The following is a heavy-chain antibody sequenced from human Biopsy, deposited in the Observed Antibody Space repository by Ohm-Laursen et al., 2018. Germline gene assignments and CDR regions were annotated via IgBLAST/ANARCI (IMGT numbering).Heavy chain of an antibody. CDR3: ARDPLNGHKHFDY. J-gene: IGHJ4*02. Sequence: GASVKVSCKASSYTFTDYNIHWIRQAPGQGLEWLGYINCKTGATNYAQKFQGTVTMTRDTSISTAYLALGSLRSADTASYYCARDPLNGHKHFDYWGQGSLVTVSS. CDR2: INCKTGAT. D-gene: IGHD2-8*01. V-gene: IGHV1-2*02. CDR1: SYTFTDYN.